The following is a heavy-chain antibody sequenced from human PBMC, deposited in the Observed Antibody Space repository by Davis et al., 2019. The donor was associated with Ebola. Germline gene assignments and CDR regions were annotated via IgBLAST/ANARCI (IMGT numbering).Heavy chain of an antibody. J-gene: IGHJ6*02. Sequence: PGGSLRLSCAASGFTFSDYYMSWIRQAPGKGLEWVSYISSSGSTIYYADSVKGRFTISRDNAKNSLYLQMNSLRAEDTAVYYCASTYCSSTSCYVDYYYYGMDVWGQGTTVTVSS. V-gene: IGHV3-11*04. CDR2: ISSSGSTI. CDR1: GFTFSDYY. D-gene: IGHD2-2*01. CDR3: ASTYCSSTSCYVDYYYYGMDV.